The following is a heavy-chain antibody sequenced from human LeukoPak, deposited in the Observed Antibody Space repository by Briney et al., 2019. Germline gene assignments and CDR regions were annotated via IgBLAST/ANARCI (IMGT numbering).Heavy chain of an antibody. Sequence: SETLSLTCTVSGGSISSYYWSWIRQPAGKGLEWIGRIYTSGSTNYNPSLKSRVTMSVDTSKNQFSLKLSSMTAADTAVYYCARVGGQWLVPGGAYFDYWGQGTLVTVSS. D-gene: IGHD6-19*01. CDR2: IYTSGST. J-gene: IGHJ4*02. V-gene: IGHV4-4*07. CDR3: ARVGGQWLVPGGAYFDY. CDR1: GGSISSYY.